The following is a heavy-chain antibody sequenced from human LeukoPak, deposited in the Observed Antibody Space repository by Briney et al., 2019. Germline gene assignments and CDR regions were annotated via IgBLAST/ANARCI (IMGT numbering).Heavy chain of an antibody. CDR2: IYYSGST. Sequence: PSETLSLTCTVSGGSISNYYWSWIRQPPGKGLEWIGYIYYSGSTNYNPSLKSRVTISVDTPKHQFSLKLNSVTAADTAVYYCARKGYNILTGYYKNALDIWGQGTMVTVSS. J-gene: IGHJ3*02. V-gene: IGHV4-59*08. CDR3: ARKGYNILTGYYKNALDI. CDR1: GGSISNYY. D-gene: IGHD3-9*01.